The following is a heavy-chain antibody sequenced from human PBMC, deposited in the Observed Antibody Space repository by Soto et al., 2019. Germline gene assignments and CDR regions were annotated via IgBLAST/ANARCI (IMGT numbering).Heavy chain of an antibody. CDR3: ASDYYDFWSGYRQRGYYYYYGMDV. J-gene: IGHJ6*02. CDR2: INPNSGGT. D-gene: IGHD3-3*01. Sequence: QVQLVQSGAEVKKPGASVKVSCKASGYTFTGYYMHWVRQAPGQGLEWMGWINPNSGGTNYAQKFQGRVTMTRDTSISTAYMELSRLRSDDTAVYYCASDYYDFWSGYRQRGYYYYYGMDVWGQGTTVTVSS. V-gene: IGHV1-2*02. CDR1: GYTFTGYY.